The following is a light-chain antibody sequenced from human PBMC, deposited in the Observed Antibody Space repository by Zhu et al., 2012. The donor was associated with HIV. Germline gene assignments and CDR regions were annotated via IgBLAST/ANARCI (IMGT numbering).Light chain of an antibody. Sequence: ENVLTQSPATLSLSPGERVTLSCRASQSVSSYLAWYQQKPGQAPRLLIYHASNRATSIPARFSGSGSGTDFTLTISSVEPEDSAVYYCQERSNWPPTFGQGTKVEIK. CDR2: HAS. CDR3: QERSNWPPT. J-gene: IGKJ1*01. CDR1: QSVSSY. V-gene: IGKV3-11*01.